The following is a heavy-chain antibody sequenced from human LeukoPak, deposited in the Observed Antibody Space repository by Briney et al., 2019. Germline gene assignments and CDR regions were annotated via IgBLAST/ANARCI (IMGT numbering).Heavy chain of an antibody. J-gene: IGHJ6*03. CDR1: GFTIRSFG. CDR2: IRGSGGTT. V-gene: IGHV3-23*01. Sequence: GGSLRLSCAVSGFTIRSFGMSWVRQAPGKGLEWVSGIRGSGGTTYYADSVKGRFTISRDNSKNTLYLQMNSLRAEDTAVYYCARDLDYYYYMDVWGKGTTVTVSS. CDR3: ARDLDYYYYMDV.